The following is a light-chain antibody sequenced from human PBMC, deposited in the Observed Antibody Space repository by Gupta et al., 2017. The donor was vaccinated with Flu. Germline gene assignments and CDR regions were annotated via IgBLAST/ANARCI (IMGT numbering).Light chain of an antibody. J-gene: IGKJ3*01. CDR2: WAS. CDR3: QQYHSAPRT. V-gene: IGKV4-1*01. Sequence: DIVMTQSPDSLALSLGERATINCKSSQSVLYSSNNKNYLAWYQQKPGQPPKLLIYWASTRESGVPDRFSGRGSGTDFTLTISSLQAEDVAVYYCQQYHSAPRTFGDGTNVDI. CDR1: QSVLYSSNNKNY.